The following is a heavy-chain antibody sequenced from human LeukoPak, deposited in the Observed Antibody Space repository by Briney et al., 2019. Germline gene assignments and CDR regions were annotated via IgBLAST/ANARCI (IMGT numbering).Heavy chain of an antibody. V-gene: IGHV3-23*01. J-gene: IGHJ3*02. Sequence: GGSLRLSCAASGFTFRSYAMSWVRQVPGKGLEWVSGISGTGGTTNYADSVKGRFTTSRDNSKNTLYLQMSSLRAEDMAVYYCAKTLTTVTILDAFDIWGQGTMVTVSS. D-gene: IGHD4-17*01. CDR1: GFTFRSYA. CDR2: ISGTGGTT. CDR3: AKTLTTVTILDAFDI.